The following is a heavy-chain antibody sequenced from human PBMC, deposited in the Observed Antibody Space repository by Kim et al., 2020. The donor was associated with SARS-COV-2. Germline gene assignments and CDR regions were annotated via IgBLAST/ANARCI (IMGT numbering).Heavy chain of an antibody. Sequence: SETLSLTCTVSGGSVSSGSYYWSWIRQPPGKGLEWIGYIYYSGSTNYNPSLKSRVTISVDTSKNQFSLKLSSVTAADTAVYYCAREGYFDPTIDYWGQGTLVTVSS. V-gene: IGHV4-61*01. CDR1: GGSVSSGSYY. D-gene: IGHD3-9*01. J-gene: IGHJ4*02. CDR2: IYYSGST. CDR3: AREGYFDPTIDY.